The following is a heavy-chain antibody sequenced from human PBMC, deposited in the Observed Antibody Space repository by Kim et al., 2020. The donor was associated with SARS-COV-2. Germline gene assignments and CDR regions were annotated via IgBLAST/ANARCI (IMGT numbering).Heavy chain of an antibody. CDR3: AGDHYGSGSLDV. D-gene: IGHD3-10*01. V-gene: IGHV3-48*02. CDR2: I. Sequence: IYYADSVKGRFTISRDNAKNSLYLQMNSLRDGDTAVYYCAGDHYGSGSLDVWGQGTTVTVSS. J-gene: IGHJ6*02.